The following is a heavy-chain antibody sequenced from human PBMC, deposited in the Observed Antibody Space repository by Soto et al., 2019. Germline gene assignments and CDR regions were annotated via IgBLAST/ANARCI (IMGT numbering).Heavy chain of an antibody. Sequence: PSETLSLTCAVSGYSISSSNWWGWIRQPPGKGLEWIGYIYYSGTTYYNPSLKSRVTMSVDTSKNQFSLKLTSVTAVDTAVYYCARSEIQGPIDYRGQGTPVTGSS. CDR1: GYSISSSNW. V-gene: IGHV4-28*01. J-gene: IGHJ4*02. CDR3: ARSEIQGPIDY. CDR2: IYYSGTT.